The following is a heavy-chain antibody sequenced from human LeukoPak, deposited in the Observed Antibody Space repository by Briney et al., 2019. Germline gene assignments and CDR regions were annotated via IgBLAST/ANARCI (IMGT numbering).Heavy chain of an antibody. D-gene: IGHD3-10*01. CDR1: GGSISSYY. CDR3: ARVSVRGVA. CDR2: IYHSGST. J-gene: IGHJ5*02. Sequence: SETLSLTCTVSGGSISSYYWSWIRQPPGKGLEWIGYIYHSGSTYYNPSLKSRVTISVDRSKNQFSLKLSSVTAADTAVYYCARVSVRGVAWGQGTLVTVSS. V-gene: IGHV4-59*12.